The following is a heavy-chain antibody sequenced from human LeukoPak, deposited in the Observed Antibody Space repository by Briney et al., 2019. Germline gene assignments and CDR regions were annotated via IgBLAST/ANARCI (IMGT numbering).Heavy chain of an antibody. CDR3: AKRGSSGLYCFDS. CDR1: GFTFSNYA. D-gene: IGHD6-19*01. V-gene: IGHV3-23*01. J-gene: IGHJ4*02. Sequence: GGSLRLSCAASGFTFSNYAMSWVRQAPGKGQEWVAGISGSGGSTYYTDSVKGRFTLSRDNSENTLYLQMNSLRAEDTAIYYCAKRGSSGLYCFDSWGQGTLVTVSS. CDR2: ISGSGGST.